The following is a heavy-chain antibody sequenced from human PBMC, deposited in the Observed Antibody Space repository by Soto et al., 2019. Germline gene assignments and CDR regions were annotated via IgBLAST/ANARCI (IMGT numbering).Heavy chain of an antibody. D-gene: IGHD4-17*01. J-gene: IGHJ4*02. CDR1: GYTFTSYG. Sequence: GASVKVSCKASGYTFTSYGISWVRQAPGQGLEWMGWISAYNGNTNYAQKLQGRVTMTTDTSTSTAYMELRSLRSDDTAVYYCARVGPDYGDYRPPYYFDYWGQGTMVTVSS. CDR2: ISAYNGNT. CDR3: ARVGPDYGDYRPPYYFDY. V-gene: IGHV1-18*01.